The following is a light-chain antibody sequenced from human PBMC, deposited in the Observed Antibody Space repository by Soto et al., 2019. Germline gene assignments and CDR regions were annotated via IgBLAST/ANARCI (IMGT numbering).Light chain of an antibody. J-gene: IGLJ2*01. CDR1: SSEVGSYNL. Sequence: QSALTQPASVSGSPGQSITISCTGTSSEVGSYNLVSWYQQHPGKAPKLIIYEGSKRPSGVSNRFSGSKSGNTASLTISGLQAEDEADYYCCSYAGSTTFVFGGGTKVTVL. V-gene: IGLV2-23*01. CDR2: EGS. CDR3: CSYAGSTTFV.